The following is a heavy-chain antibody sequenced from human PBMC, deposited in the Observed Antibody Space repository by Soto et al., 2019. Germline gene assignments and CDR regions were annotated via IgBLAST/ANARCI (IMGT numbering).Heavy chain of an antibody. D-gene: IGHD2-15*01. CDR3: ANSQSIASLPFDY. J-gene: IGHJ4*02. V-gene: IGHV3-9*01. Sequence: DVQLVESGGGLVQPGRSLRLSCEASGFMFDDYAMYWVRQAPGKGLEWVSGISWNSNSIVYADSVKGRFTISRDNAKNSLDLQMNSLEPEDTALYYCANSQSIASLPFDYLGQGTLVTVSS. CDR1: GFMFDDYA. CDR2: ISWNSNSI.